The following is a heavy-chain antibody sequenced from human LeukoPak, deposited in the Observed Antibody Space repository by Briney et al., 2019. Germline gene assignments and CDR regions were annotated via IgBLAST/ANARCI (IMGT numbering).Heavy chain of an antibody. CDR1: GFTFNTYA. D-gene: IGHD6-19*01. CDR2: TSYDGSKY. V-gene: IGHV3-30*18. CDR3: AKELAVADMFDY. Sequence: GGSLRLSCAASGFTFNTYAMSWVRQAPGKGLEWVAVTSYDGSKYYYADSVKGRFTISRDNSKNTLYLQLNNVRADDTAVYYCAKELAVADMFDYWGQGTLVTVSS. J-gene: IGHJ4*02.